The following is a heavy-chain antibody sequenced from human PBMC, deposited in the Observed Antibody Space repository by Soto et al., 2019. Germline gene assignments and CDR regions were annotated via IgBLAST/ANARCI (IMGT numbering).Heavy chain of an antibody. CDR3: ARGFPSDRGYCSGGSCYPGSY. D-gene: IGHD2-15*01. CDR1: GYTFTSYD. V-gene: IGHV1-8*01. Sequence: QVQLVQSGAEVKKPGASVKVSCKASGYTFTSYDINWVRQATGQGLEWMGWMNPNSGNTGYAQKFQGRVTMTRNTSISTAYMELSSLRSEDTAVYYCARGFPSDRGYCSGGSCYPGSYWGQGTLVTVSS. CDR2: MNPNSGNT. J-gene: IGHJ4*02.